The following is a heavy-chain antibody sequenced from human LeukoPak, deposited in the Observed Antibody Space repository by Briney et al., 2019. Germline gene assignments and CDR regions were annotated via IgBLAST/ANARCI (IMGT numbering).Heavy chain of an antibody. CDR3: ARDRSDGPTFDI. CDR2: IYYSGST. CDR1: GGTISSYY. D-gene: IGHD5-24*01. J-gene: IGHJ3*02. Sequence: PSETLSLTCTVSGGTISSYYWSWIRQPPGKGLEWIGYIYYSGSTNYNPSLKSRVTISVDTSKNQFSLKLSSVTAADAAVYYCARDRSDGPTFDIWGQGTMVTVSS. V-gene: IGHV4-59*01.